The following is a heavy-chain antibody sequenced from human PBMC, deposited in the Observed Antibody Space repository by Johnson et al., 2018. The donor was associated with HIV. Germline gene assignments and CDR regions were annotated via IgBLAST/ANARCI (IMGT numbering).Heavy chain of an antibody. CDR1: GFTFSSYA. D-gene: IGHD1-14*01. CDR3: AREGQEPPVQKDAFDI. Sequence: QVQLVESGGGVVQPGRSLRLSCAASGFTFSSYAMHWVRQAPGKGLEWVAVISYDGSNKYYADSVKGRFTISRDNAKNSLYVQMNSLSAEDTALYYCAREGQEPPVQKDAFDIWGQGTMVTVSS. CDR2: ISYDGSNK. J-gene: IGHJ3*02. V-gene: IGHV3-30-3*01.